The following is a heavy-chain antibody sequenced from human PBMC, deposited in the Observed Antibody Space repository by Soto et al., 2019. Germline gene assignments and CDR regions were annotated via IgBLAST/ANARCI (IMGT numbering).Heavy chain of an antibody. Sequence: ASVKVSCKASGYTFTSYDINWVRQATGQGLEWMGWMNPNSGNTGYAQKFQGRVTMTRNTSISTAYMELSSLRSEDTAVYYCARLPGLRPHDAFDIWGQGTMVTVSS. D-gene: IGHD4-17*01. CDR3: ARLPGLRPHDAFDI. V-gene: IGHV1-8*01. J-gene: IGHJ3*02. CDR2: MNPNSGNT. CDR1: GYTFTSYD.